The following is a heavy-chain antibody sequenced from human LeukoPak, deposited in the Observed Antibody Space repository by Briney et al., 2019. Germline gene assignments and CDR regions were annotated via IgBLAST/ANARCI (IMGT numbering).Heavy chain of an antibody. V-gene: IGHV1-18*01. CDR3: AREEMATFTKREFDY. D-gene: IGHD5-24*01. CDR2: ISAYNGNT. Sequence: ASVKVSCKASGYTFTSYGISWVRQAPGQGLEWMGWISAYNGNTNYAQKLQGRVTMTTDTSTSTAYMELRSLRSDDTAVYYCAREEMATFTKREFDYWGQGTLVTVSS. J-gene: IGHJ4*02. CDR1: GYTFTSYG.